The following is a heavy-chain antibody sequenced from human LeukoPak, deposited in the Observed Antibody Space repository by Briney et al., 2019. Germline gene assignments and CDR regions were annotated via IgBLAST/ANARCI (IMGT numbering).Heavy chain of an antibody. V-gene: IGHV3-11*06. Sequence: GGSLRLSCAASGFTFSDYYVSWIRQAPGKGLEWVSYISSSSSYTNYADSVKGRFTISRDNAKHSLYLQMNSLRAEDTAVYYCARVSLKDFWSGYYPDYWGQGTLVTVSS. D-gene: IGHD3-3*01. J-gene: IGHJ4*02. CDR1: GFTFSDYY. CDR3: ARVSLKDFWSGYYPDY. CDR2: ISSSSSYT.